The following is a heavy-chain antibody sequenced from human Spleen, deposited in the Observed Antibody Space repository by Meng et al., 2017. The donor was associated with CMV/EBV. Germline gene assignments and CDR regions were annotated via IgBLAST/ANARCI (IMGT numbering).Heavy chain of an antibody. CDR2: IIPIFGTA. V-gene: IGHV1-69*05. D-gene: IGHD6-13*01. J-gene: IGHJ6*02. CDR1: GGTFSSYA. Sequence: SVKVSCKDSGGTFSSYAISWVRQAPGQGLEWMGGIIPIFGTANYAQKFQGRVTITTDESTSTAYMELSSLRSEDTAVYYCARDRTGWAAAGYYYYYGRDVWGQGTTVTVSS. CDR3: ARDRTGWAAAGYYYYYGRDV.